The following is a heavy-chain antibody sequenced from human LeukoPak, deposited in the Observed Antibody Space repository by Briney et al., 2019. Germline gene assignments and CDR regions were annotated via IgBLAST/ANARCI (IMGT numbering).Heavy chain of an antibody. J-gene: IGHJ5*02. CDR3: ASDPKTTVIYNWFDP. Sequence: GASLRLSCAASGFTFSSYAMHWVRQAPGKGLEWVAVISYDGSNKIYADSVKGRFTISRDNSKNTVYLQMNSLRVEDMAVYYCASDPKTTVIYNWFDPWGQGTLVTVAS. V-gene: IGHV3-30-3*01. CDR2: ISYDGSNK. D-gene: IGHD4-17*01. CDR1: GFTFSSYA.